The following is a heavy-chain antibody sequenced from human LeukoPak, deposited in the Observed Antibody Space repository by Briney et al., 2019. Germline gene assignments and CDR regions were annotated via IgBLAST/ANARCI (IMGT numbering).Heavy chain of an antibody. CDR1: GGSISSYY. D-gene: IGHD1-26*01. J-gene: IGHJ4*02. Sequence: ETLSLTCTVSGGSISSYYWSWIRQPPGKGLEWIGYIYYSGGTNYNPSLKSRVTISVDTSKNQFSLKLSSVTAADTAVYYCARHSDGGGSYRRSFDYWGQGTLVTVSS. CDR2: IYYSGGT. CDR3: ARHSDGGGSYRRSFDY. V-gene: IGHV4-59*08.